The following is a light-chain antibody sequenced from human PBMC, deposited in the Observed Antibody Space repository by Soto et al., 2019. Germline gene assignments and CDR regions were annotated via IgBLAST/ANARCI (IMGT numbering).Light chain of an antibody. Sequence: QSALTQPASVSGSPGQSITISCTGTRSDVGSHNLVSWYQQHPGKAPKLLIYEGTKRPSGVSNRFSGSKSGNTASLTISGLQAEDEADYYCCSYAGTSTYVFGTGTKLTVL. CDR1: RSDVGSHNL. CDR3: CSYAGTSTYV. V-gene: IGLV2-23*01. CDR2: EGT. J-gene: IGLJ1*01.